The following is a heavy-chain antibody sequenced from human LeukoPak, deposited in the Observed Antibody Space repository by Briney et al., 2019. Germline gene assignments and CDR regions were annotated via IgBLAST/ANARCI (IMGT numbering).Heavy chain of an antibody. J-gene: IGHJ4*02. CDR2: ISTAGAGT. V-gene: IGHV3-23*01. CDR3: AKRGGSGSYYPFDY. CDR1: GFTFNNYA. Sequence: GGSLRLSCATSGFTFNNYAMIWVRQAPGKGLEWVSTISTAGAGTYYADSVKGRFTISRDNSKNTLYLQMNSLRAEDTAVYYCAKRGGSGSYYPFDYWGQGTLVTVSS. D-gene: IGHD3-10*01.